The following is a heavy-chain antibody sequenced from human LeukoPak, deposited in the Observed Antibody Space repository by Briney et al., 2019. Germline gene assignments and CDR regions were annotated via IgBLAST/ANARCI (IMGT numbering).Heavy chain of an antibody. CDR3: ARSHYYNYYYYMDV. CDR1: GFTFSSYE. CDR2: ISSSGSTI. Sequence: GGSLRLSCAASGFTFSSYEMNWVRQAPGKGLEWVSYISSSGSTIYYADSVKGRFTISRDNSKNTLYLQMNSLRAEDTAVYYCARSHYYNYYYYMDVWGKGTTVTIPS. V-gene: IGHV3-48*03. J-gene: IGHJ6*03. D-gene: IGHD3-10*01.